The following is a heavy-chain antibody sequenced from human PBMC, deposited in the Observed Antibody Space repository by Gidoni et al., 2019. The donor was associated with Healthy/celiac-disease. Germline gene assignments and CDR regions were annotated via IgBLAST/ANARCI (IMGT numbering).Heavy chain of an antibody. V-gene: IGHV5-10-1*03. CDR2: IDPSDAYT. J-gene: IGHJ5*02. CDR3: ARLKGDFWRGTKRGWFDP. CDR1: GYSFTSYW. Sequence: DVQLVQSGAEVQKPGETLRISCKGSGYSFTSYWISWVRQIPGKGLEWVGRIDPSDAYTNYSPSFQGHVSISADKSISTAYLQWGRLKASDTAMYYCARLKGDFWRGTKRGWFDPWGQGTLVTVSS. D-gene: IGHD3-3*01.